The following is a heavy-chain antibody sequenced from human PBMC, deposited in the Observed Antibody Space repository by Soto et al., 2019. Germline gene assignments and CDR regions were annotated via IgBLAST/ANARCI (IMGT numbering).Heavy chain of an antibody. J-gene: IGHJ4*02. V-gene: IGHV3-30*03. Sequence: GGSLRLSCAASGFSFSGYGMHWVRRAPGKGLEWVAFISYDGSNNYYEDSVKGRFTISRDNSKNTLYLQMSILRAEDTAVYYCATSGYYDKSGFDYWGQGTLVTVYS. CDR3: ATSGYYDKSGFDY. CDR2: ISYDGSNN. CDR1: GFSFSGYG. D-gene: IGHD3-22*01.